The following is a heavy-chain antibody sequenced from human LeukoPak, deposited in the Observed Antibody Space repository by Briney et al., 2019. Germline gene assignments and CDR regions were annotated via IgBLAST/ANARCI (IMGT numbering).Heavy chain of an antibody. Sequence: GGSLRLSCAASGFTFSSYAMSWVRQAPGKWLEWVSAISGSGGSTYYADSVKGRFTISRDNSKNTLYLQMNSLRAEDTAVYYCAKDIGGYYYTTFDYWGQGTLVTVSS. D-gene: IGHD3-22*01. CDR2: ISGSGGST. V-gene: IGHV3-23*01. CDR3: AKDIGGYYYTTFDY. CDR1: GFTFSSYA. J-gene: IGHJ4*02.